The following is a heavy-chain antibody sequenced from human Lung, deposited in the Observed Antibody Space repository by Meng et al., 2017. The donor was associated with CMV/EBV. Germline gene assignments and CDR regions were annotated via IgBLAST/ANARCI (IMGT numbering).Heavy chain of an antibody. CDR3: ARRDYYDLGSGN. V-gene: IGHV5-51*01. CDR2: IYPRDSDT. Sequence: GESLKISCQVSGNGFTTYWIGWVRQISGKGLEWMGIIYPRDSDTVYMMSFQGRVTISADKSINTVYLQWDSLRASDTAMYYCARRDYYDLGSGNWGQGTXVT. D-gene: IGHD3-10*01. CDR1: GNGFTTYW. J-gene: IGHJ4*02.